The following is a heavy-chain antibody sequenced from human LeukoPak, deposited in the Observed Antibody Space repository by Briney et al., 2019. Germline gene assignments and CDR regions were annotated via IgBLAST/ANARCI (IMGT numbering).Heavy chain of an antibody. D-gene: IGHD2-15*01. Sequence: PGASLRLSCEASGFKFGTYAMTWVRQAPGKGLEWVSTLSGTGGSTYYADSVKGRFTISRDNSENTLFLQMNSLKAEDTAIYHCAKNRRVEATPVDYWGQGTLVTVSS. J-gene: IGHJ4*02. CDR2: LSGTGGST. CDR3: AKNRRVEATPVDY. V-gene: IGHV3-23*01. CDR1: GFKFGTYA.